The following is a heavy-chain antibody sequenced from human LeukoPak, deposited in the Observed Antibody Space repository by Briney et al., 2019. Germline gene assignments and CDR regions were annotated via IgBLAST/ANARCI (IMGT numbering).Heavy chain of an antibody. CDR3: ARGHYYDLWHYFDY. D-gene: IGHD3-22*01. CDR1: GFTFSSYE. V-gene: IGHV3-48*03. CDR2: ISSSGSTI. J-gene: IGHJ4*02. Sequence: TGGSLRLSCAASGFTFSSYEMNWVRQAPGKGLEWVSYISSSGSTIYYADSVKGRFTISRDNAKNSLYLQMSSLRAEDTAVYYCARGHYYDLWHYFDYWGQGTLVTVSS.